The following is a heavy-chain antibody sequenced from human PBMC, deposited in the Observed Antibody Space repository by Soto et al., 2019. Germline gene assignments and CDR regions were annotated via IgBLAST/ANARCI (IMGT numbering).Heavy chain of an antibody. CDR2: IYTSGST. D-gene: IGHD3-10*01. CDR3: ASSVVRGVVYYYYGMDV. J-gene: IGHJ6*02. V-gene: IGHV4-4*07. Sequence: SETLSLTCTVSGGSISSYYWSWIRQPAGKGLEWIGRIYTSGSTNYNPSLKSRVTMSVDTSKNQFSLKLSSVTAADTAVYYCASSVVRGVVYYYYGMDVWGQGTTVTVSS. CDR1: GGSISSYY.